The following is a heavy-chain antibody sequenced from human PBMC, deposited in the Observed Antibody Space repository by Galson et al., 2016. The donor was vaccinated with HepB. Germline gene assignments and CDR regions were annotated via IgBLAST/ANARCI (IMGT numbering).Heavy chain of an antibody. J-gene: IGHJ5*02. CDR3: AKERGWYGGPNYGS. V-gene: IGHV3-23*01. CDR1: GFTFRYYA. Sequence: SLRLSCASSGFTFRYYAMTWVRRAPGKGLEWVSAISGAGGTTHYADSVKGRFTISRDNSRDTLYLQMDRLRAADTAVYYCAKERGWYGGPNYGSWGQGTLVTVSS. D-gene: IGHD2-15*01. CDR2: ISGAGGTT.